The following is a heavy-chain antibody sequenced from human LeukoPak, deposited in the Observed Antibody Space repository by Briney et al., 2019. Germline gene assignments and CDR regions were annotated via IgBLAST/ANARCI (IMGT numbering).Heavy chain of an antibody. CDR2: ISGSGGAT. D-gene: IGHD1-26*01. J-gene: IGHJ6*02. V-gene: IGHV3-23*01. CDR3: AKGKSGQYYYGMDV. Sequence: PGGSLRLSCAASGFTFSSYAMSWVRQAPGKGLEWVSAISGSGGATYDADSVKGRFTISRDNSKNTLYLQMNSLRAEDTAIYYCAKGKSGQYYYGMDVWGQGTTVTVSS. CDR1: GFTFSSYA.